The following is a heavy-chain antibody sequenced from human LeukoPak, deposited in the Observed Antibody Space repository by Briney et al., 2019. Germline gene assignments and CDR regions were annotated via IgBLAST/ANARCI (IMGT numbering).Heavy chain of an antibody. D-gene: IGHD6-19*01. CDR3: ARASDSSGWYQRPWIYYFDY. CDR2: ISSSSSYI. V-gene: IGHV3-21*01. Sequence: MTGGSLRLSCAASGFTFSSYSMNWVRLAPGKGLEWVSSISSSSSYIYYADSVKGRFTISRDNAKNSLYLQMNSRRAEDTAVYYCARASDSSGWYQRPWIYYFDYGGQGTLVTVSS. CDR1: GFTFSSYS. J-gene: IGHJ4*02.